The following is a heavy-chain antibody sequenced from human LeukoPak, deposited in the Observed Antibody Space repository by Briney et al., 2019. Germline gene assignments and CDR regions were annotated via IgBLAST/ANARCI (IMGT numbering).Heavy chain of an antibody. V-gene: IGHV4-38-2*02. J-gene: IGHJ4*02. D-gene: IGHD1-26*01. CDR2: ISHSGST. CDR3: ARDLSGGTHDY. CDR1: DYSISSGFY. Sequence: SETLSLTCAVSDYSISSGFYWGWIRQPPGKGLEWIGSISHSGSTYYNPSLKSRVTISVDTSNNQFSLNMWSVTAADTAVYYCARDLSGGTHDYWGQGSLVTVCS.